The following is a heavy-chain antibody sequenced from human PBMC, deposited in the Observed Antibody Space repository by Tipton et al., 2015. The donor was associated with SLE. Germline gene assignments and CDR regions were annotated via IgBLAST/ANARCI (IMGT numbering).Heavy chain of an antibody. D-gene: IGHD5-18*01. CDR3: ARLHGYSYGLNWFDP. Sequence: TLSLTCTVSGGSVSSSSQYCAWIRQPPGKGLEWIGSIYYTGTTTYYNSFLKSRVTMSVDTSKNQFSRRLTSVIAADTAVYYCARLHGYSYGLNWFDPWGQGTLISVSS. CDR2: IYYTGTTT. V-gene: IGHV4-39*07. J-gene: IGHJ5*02. CDR1: GGSVSSSSQY.